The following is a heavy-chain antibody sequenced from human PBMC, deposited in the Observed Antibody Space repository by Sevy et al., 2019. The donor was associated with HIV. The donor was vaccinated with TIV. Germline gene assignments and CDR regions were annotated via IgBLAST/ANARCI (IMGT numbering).Heavy chain of an antibody. J-gene: IGHJ4*02. Sequence: GGSLRLSCEASGFTFSDYHMTWIRQAPGKGLEWVAYISSRGSTEHYADSVKGRFTISRDNVKNSLYLQMDSLRGEDTAVYYCEREADYYFDSWGQGSLVTVSS. CDR1: GFTFSDYH. CDR3: EREADYYFDS. D-gene: IGHD2-21*02. V-gene: IGHV3-11*01. CDR2: ISSRGSTE.